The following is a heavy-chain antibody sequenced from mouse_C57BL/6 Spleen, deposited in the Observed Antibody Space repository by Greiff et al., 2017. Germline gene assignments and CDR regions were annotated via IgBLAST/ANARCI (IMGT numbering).Heavy chain of an antibody. CDR2: ISSGGSYT. CDR3: ASHDGYVVFDY. V-gene: IGHV5-6*01. J-gene: IGHJ3*01. CDR1: GFTFSSYG. Sequence: EVQLVESGGDLVKPGGSLKLSCAASGFTFSSYGMSWVRQTPDKRLEWVATISSGGSYTYYPDSVKGRFTISRNNAKNTQYLQMSSLKSEDTAMYYCASHDGYVVFDYWGQGTLVTVSA. D-gene: IGHD2-3*01.